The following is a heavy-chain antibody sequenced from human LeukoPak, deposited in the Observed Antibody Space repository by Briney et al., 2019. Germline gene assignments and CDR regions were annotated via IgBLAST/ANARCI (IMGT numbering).Heavy chain of an antibody. CDR1: GFTFSDAW. CDR2: IESKTDGGTT. CDR3: TTYGSGRKFDY. D-gene: IGHD3-10*01. J-gene: IGHJ4*02. V-gene: IGHV3-15*04. Sequence: MPGGSLRLSCAASGFTFSDAWMSWVRQTPGKGLEWVGRIESKTDGGTTDYAALVKGRFTISRDDSTNTLYLQMNSLKSEDTAVYYCTTYGSGRKFDYWGQGILVTVSS.